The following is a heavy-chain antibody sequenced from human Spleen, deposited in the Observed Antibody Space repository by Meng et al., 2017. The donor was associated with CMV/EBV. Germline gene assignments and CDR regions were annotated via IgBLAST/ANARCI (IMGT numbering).Heavy chain of an antibody. CDR1: GGSISSYY. CDR2: IYTSGNT. V-gene: IGHV4-4*07. J-gene: IGHJ3*02. Sequence: GSLRLSCTVSGGSISSYYWSWIRQPAGKGLEWIGRIYTSGNTHYNPSLKSRVTISMDTFKNHFSLKLNSVTTADTAMYYCAGPDHMGSTPHDPFDIWGQGTMVTVSS. CDR3: AGPDHMGSTPHDPFDI. D-gene: IGHD1-26*01.